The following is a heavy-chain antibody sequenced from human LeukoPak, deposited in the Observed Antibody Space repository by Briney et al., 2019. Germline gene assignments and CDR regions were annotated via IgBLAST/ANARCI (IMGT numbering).Heavy chain of an antibody. CDR1: GYPFTSFG. Sequence: ASVKVSCKTSGYPFTSFGVSWVRQAPGQGLEWMGWISPYNGNTNFAQRFQGRLTLTTDTSTSTVYMELRSLRSDDMAVYFCARARRVQVIPVAESAEYFEHWGQGTLVTVSS. D-gene: IGHD2-2*01. V-gene: IGHV1-18*03. CDR3: ARARRVQVIPVAESAEYFEH. CDR2: ISPYNGNT. J-gene: IGHJ1*01.